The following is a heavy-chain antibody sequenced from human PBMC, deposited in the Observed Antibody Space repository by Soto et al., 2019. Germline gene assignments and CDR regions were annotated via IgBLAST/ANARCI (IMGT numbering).Heavy chain of an antibody. CDR3: VRDQDYGDY. J-gene: IGHJ4*02. V-gene: IGHV3-30-3*01. CDR2: ISYDGSNK. CDR1: GFTFSSYA. Sequence: GGSLRLSCAASGFTFSSYAMHWVRQAPGKGLEWVAVISYDGSNKYYADSVKGRFTISRDNSKNSLYLQMNSLRAEDTAVYYCVRDQDYGDYWGQGTLVTVSS.